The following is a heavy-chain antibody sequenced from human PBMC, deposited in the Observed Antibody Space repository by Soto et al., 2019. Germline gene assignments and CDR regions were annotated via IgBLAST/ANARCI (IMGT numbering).Heavy chain of an antibody. CDR2: ISYDGSNK. V-gene: IGHV3-30*18. CDR1: GFTFSSYG. J-gene: IGHJ4*02. Sequence: GGFLRLSCAACGFTFSSYGMHWVRQAPGKGLEWVPVISYDGSNKCYADSVKGRFTIARDNSKNTLYLQMNSLRAEDTAVYYCAKDLGYYDSSGYLGLFDYWGQGTLVTVSS. D-gene: IGHD3-22*01. CDR3: AKDLGYYDSSGYLGLFDY.